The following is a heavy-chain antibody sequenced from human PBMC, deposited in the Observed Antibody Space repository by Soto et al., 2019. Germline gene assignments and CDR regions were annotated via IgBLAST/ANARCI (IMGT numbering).Heavy chain of an antibody. D-gene: IGHD3-10*01. Sequence: QVQLVQSGAEVKKPGASAKVSCKASGYTFTSYGISWVRQAPGQGLEWMGWISAYNGNTNYAQKLQGRVTMTTDTSTSTAYMELRSLRSDDTAVYYCAGSITMVRGAMHYYGMDVWGQGTTVTVSS. CDR2: ISAYNGNT. CDR3: AGSITMVRGAMHYYGMDV. J-gene: IGHJ6*02. CDR1: GYTFTSYG. V-gene: IGHV1-18*01.